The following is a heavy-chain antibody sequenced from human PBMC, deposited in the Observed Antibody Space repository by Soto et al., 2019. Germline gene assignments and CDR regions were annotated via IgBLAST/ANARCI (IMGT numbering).Heavy chain of an antibody. CDR3: AKATATGGGAFDI. J-gene: IGHJ3*02. V-gene: IGHV3-23*01. CDR2: ILVGGST. CDR1: GFICSSYD. D-gene: IGHD2-8*02. Sequence: GGSLRLSCAASGFICSSYDMSWVRQAPGKGLEWVSTILVGGSTHYEDSVKGRFTISRDGSKNTVYLQMDSLTAGDTAVYYCAKATATGGGAFDICGQGTMVTVSS.